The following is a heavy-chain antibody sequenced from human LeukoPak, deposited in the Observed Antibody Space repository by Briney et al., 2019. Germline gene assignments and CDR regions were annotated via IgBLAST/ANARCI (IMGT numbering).Heavy chain of an antibody. CDR3: ARGRDYYGSGSPSIDY. D-gene: IGHD3-10*01. J-gene: IGHJ4*02. CDR1: GGSISSHY. CDR2: IYYSGST. Sequence: SETLSLTCTVSGGSISSHYWSWIRQPPGKGLEWIGYIYYSGSTNYNPSLKSRVTISVDTSKNQFSLKLSSVTAADTAVYYCARGRDYYGSGSPSIDYWGQGTLVTVSS. V-gene: IGHV4-59*11.